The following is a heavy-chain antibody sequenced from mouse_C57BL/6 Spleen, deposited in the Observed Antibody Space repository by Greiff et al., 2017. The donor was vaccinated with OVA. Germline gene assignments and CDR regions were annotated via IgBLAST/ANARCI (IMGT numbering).Heavy chain of an antibody. Sequence: VQLQQPGAELVMPGASVKLSCTASGYTFTSYWMHWVQQRPGQGLEWIGEIDPSDSYTNYNQKFKGKSTLTVAKSSSTAYMQLSSLTSEDSAVYYCAREGLSLFDYWGQGTTLTVSS. CDR1: GYTFTSYW. CDR3: AREGLSLFDY. CDR2: IDPSDSYT. V-gene: IGHV1-69*01. J-gene: IGHJ2*01. D-gene: IGHD2-4*01.